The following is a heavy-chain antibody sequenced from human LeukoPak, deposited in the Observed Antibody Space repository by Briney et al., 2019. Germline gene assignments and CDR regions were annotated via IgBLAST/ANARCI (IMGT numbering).Heavy chain of an antibody. CDR3: AREGSGSYDDAFDI. CDR1: GFTVSSNY. Sequence: GGSPRLSCAASGFTVSSNYMSWVRQAPGKGLEWVSVIYSGGSTYYADSVKGRFTISRDNSKNTLYLQMNSLRAEDTAVYYCAREGSGSYDDAFDIWGQGTMVTVSS. V-gene: IGHV3-66*01. CDR2: IYSGGST. D-gene: IGHD3-10*01. J-gene: IGHJ3*02.